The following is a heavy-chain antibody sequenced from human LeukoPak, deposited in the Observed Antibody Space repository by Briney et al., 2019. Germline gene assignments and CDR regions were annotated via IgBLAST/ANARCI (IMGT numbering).Heavy chain of an antibody. Sequence: GRSLSLSRAPSGFTFDDYTMHWVRHAPRKGLEWVSLICLDGGSTYYADSVKGRFTISRDNSQNSLYLQMNSVRTEHTALYYCAIDYSSSWYTYYYGMDVWGRGTTVTVSS. V-gene: IGHV3-43*01. CDR3: AIDYSSSWYTYYYGMDV. CDR1: GFTFDDYT. D-gene: IGHD6-13*01. CDR2: ICLDGGST. J-gene: IGHJ6*02.